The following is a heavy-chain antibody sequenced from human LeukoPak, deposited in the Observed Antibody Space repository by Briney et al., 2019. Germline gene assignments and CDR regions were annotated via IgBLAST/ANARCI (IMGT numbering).Heavy chain of an antibody. CDR3: AKDTSSNSGRYFDL. J-gene: IGHJ2*01. CDR1: GFTFSSYA. CDR2: ISGSGGST. Sequence: GGSLRLSRAASGFTFSSYAMSWVRQAPGKGLEWVSAISGSGGSTYYADSVKGRFTISRDNSKNTLYLQMNSLRAEDTAVYYCAKDTSSNSGRYFDLWGRGTLVTVSS. D-gene: IGHD4-23*01. V-gene: IGHV3-23*01.